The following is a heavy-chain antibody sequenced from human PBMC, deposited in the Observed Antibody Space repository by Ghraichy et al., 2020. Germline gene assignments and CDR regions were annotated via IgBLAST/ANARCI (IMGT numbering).Heavy chain of an antibody. J-gene: IGHJ4*02. Sequence: GALRLSCAASGFAVSDNYMSWVRQAPGKGLEWVSVIYDNGRTFYADSVKGRFAISRDTSKNTLYLQMHSLRDEDTAVYYCARDPYQPWGYWGQGTLVTVSS. V-gene: IGHV3-53*01. CDR2: IYDNGRT. CDR3: ARDPYQPWGY. D-gene: IGHD2-2*01. CDR1: GFAVSDNY.